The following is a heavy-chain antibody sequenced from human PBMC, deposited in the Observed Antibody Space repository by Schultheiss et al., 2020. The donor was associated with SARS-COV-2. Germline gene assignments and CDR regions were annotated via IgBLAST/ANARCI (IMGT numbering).Heavy chain of an antibody. D-gene: IGHD3-10*01. CDR1: GFTFSSYA. J-gene: IGHJ6*02. Sequence: GGSLRLSCSASGFTFSSYAMHWVRQAPGKGLEYVSAISSNGGSTYYADSVKGRFTISRDNSKNTLYLQMNSLRAEDTAVYYCARPQLWFGTYYYYGMDVWGQGTTVTVSS. CDR3: ARPQLWFGTYYYYGMDV. V-gene: IGHV3-64*04. CDR2: ISSNGGST.